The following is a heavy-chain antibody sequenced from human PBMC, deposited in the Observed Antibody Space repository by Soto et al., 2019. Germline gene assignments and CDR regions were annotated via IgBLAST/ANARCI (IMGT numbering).Heavy chain of an antibody. J-gene: IGHJ4*02. CDR2: INQRGST. CDR3: ARGMTTVTTLDY. V-gene: IGHV4-30-2*01. CDR1: GSPISRGGYS. D-gene: IGHD4-17*01. Sequence: PSDTLSLTCALSGSPISRGGYSWSWIRQPPGKSREWVGNINQRGSTYYNPSLKSRVTIALDRSKKQFSLKLSSVTAAETAVYYCARGMTTVTTLDYWGQGTLVTVSS.